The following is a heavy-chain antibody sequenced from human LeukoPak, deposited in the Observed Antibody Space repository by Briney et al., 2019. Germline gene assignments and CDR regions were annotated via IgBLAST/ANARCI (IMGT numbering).Heavy chain of an antibody. CDR3: ARGGWSLDF. V-gene: IGHV4-59*02. J-gene: IGHJ4*02. CDR2: VHYSGSS. Sequence: ETLSLTCTVSGASVNDYYWTWIRQTPGKGLEWIGYVHYSGSSDFNPSLKSRVTMSLASTENQLSLKVISVTAADTAVYYCARGGWSLDFWGQGTLVTVSS. CDR1: GASVNDYY.